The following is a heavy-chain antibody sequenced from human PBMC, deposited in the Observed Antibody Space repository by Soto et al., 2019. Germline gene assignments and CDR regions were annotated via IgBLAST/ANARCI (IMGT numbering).Heavy chain of an antibody. CDR2: LNPNTDKT. Sequence: ASVKVSCKASGYTFSNYDINWVRQATGQGLEWMGWLNPNTDKTGSAQKFQGRVTMTRNTSISTAYLELSGLRSDDTAVYYCARGIQGTPNSAFDIWHQG. V-gene: IGHV1-8*01. CDR3: ARGIQGTPNSAFDI. D-gene: IGHD5-18*01. J-gene: IGHJ3*02. CDR1: GYTFSNYD.